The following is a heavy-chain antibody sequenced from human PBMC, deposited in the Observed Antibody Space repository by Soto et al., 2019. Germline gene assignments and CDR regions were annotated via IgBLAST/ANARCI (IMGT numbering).Heavy chain of an antibody. J-gene: IGHJ5*02. Sequence: QVQLQESGPGLVKPSQTLSLTCTVSGGSISSGDYYWSWIRQPPGKGLGWIGYIYYIGSTYYNPSLKSRVTIAVDTSKKQFSLKLRSVTAADTAVYYCARKWYYDFWSGSSLGWIGFDPWGQGTLVTVSS. CDR1: GGSISSGDYY. CDR2: IYYIGST. V-gene: IGHV4-30-4*01. CDR3: ARKWYYDFWSGSSLGWIGFDP. D-gene: IGHD3-3*01.